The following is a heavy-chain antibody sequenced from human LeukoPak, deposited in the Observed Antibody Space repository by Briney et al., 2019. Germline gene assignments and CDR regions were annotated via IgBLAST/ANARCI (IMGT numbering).Heavy chain of an antibody. CDR3: ARYHGGSYAKNFDY. Sequence: SETLSLTCTVSGGSISSGDYYWSWIRQPPGKGLEWIGYIYYSGSTYYNPSLKSRVTTSVDTSKNQFSLKLSSVTAADTAVYYCARYHGGSYAKNFDYWGQGTLVTVSS. D-gene: IGHD1-26*01. V-gene: IGHV4-30-4*08. CDR2: IYYSGST. CDR1: GGSISSGDYY. J-gene: IGHJ4*02.